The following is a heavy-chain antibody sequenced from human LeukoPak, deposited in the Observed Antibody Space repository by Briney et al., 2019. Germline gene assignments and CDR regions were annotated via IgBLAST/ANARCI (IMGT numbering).Heavy chain of an antibody. D-gene: IGHD1-26*01. V-gene: IGHV1-69*01. CDR3: ASGSGSAGDAFDI. Sequence: SVKVSCKASGGTFSSHAMSWVRQAPGQGLEWMGGIIPILDITNYAQKFQGRVTITADESTSTAYMELSSLRSEDTAVYYCASGSGSAGDAFDIWGQGTMVTVSS. CDR2: IIPILDIT. CDR1: GGTFSSHA. J-gene: IGHJ3*02.